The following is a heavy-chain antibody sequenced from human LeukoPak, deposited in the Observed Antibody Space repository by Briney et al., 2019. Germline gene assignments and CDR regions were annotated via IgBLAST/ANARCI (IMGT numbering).Heavy chain of an antibody. Sequence: SVTVSCKASGGTFSSYAISWVRQAPGQGLEWMGRIIPILGIANYAQKFQRRVTITADKSTSTAYMELSSLRSEDTAVYYCARVLSRPELDHYGMDVWGQGTTVSVSS. D-gene: IGHD1-7*01. CDR2: IIPILGIA. V-gene: IGHV1-69*04. J-gene: IGHJ6*02. CDR1: GGTFSSYA. CDR3: ARVLSRPELDHYGMDV.